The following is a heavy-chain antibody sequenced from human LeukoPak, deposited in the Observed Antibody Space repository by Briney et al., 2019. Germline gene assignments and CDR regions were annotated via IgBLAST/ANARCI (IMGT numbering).Heavy chain of an antibody. Sequence: GGSLRLSCAASGFTFGSYAMSWVRQAPGKGLEWVSGISGSGGSTFYADSVQGRFTISRDNFKNTLYLQMNSLRAEDTAVFYCAKDRSAYYGSGSLGTLTIWGQGTMVTVSS. D-gene: IGHD3-10*01. CDR2: ISGSGGST. J-gene: IGHJ3*02. CDR3: AKDRSAYYGSGSLGTLTI. V-gene: IGHV3-23*01. CDR1: GFTFGSYA.